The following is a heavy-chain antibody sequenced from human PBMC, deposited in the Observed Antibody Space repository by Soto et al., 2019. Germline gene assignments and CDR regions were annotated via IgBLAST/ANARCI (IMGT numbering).Heavy chain of an antibody. CDR3: AKDSSDAPYHY. CDR2: ISGSGGST. D-gene: IGHD3-16*01. CDR1: GFTFSSYA. V-gene: IGHV3-23*01. Sequence: GGSLRLSCAASGFTFSSYAMSWVRRAPGKGLEWVSAISGSGGSTYYADSVKGRFTISRDNSKNTLYLQMNSLRAEDTAVYYCAKDSSDAPYHYWGQGTLVTVSS. J-gene: IGHJ4*02.